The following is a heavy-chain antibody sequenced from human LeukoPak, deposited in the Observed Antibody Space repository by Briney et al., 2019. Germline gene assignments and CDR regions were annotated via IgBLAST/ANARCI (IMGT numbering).Heavy chain of an antibody. V-gene: IGHV3-30-3*01. CDR3: ARDGDYDFWRRPGEVDY. J-gene: IGHJ4*02. CDR2: ISYDGSNK. CDR1: GFTFSSYA. Sequence: GGSLRLSCAASGFTFSSYAMHWVRQAPGKGLEWVAVISYDGSNKYYADSVKGRFTISRDNSKNTLYLQMNSLRAEDTAVYYCARDGDYDFWRRPGEVDYWGQGTLVTVSS. D-gene: IGHD3-3*01.